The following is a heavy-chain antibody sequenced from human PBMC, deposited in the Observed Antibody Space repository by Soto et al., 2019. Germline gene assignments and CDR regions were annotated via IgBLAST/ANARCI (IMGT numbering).Heavy chain of an antibody. J-gene: IGHJ4*02. CDR1: GFTFRSYA. D-gene: IGHD6-19*01. V-gene: IGHV3-21*01. CDR2: ISSTSTYT. Sequence: VGSLRLSCAASGFTFRSYAMNWVRQTQEKGLEWVSSISSTSTYTHYADSVKGRFTISRDNANNSLFLQMNSLRAEDTAIYYCARDLALAGNYWGQGALVTVSS. CDR3: ARDLALAGNY.